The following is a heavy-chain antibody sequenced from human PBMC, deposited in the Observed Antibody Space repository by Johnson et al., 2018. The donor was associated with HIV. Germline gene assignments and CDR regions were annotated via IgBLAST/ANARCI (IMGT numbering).Heavy chain of an antibody. CDR2: LSGSDDST. J-gene: IGHJ3*02. CDR3: ARVTRYNWNSDAFDI. CDR1: GFTFSSYA. D-gene: IGHD1-1*01. Sequence: VQLVESGGGLVQPGGSLRLSCAASGFTFSSYAMHWVRQAPGKGLEWVSALSGSDDSTYYADSVKGRFTISRDNSKNTLYLHMNSLRAEDTALYYCARVTRYNWNSDAFDIWGQGTMVTVSS. V-gene: IGHV3-23*04.